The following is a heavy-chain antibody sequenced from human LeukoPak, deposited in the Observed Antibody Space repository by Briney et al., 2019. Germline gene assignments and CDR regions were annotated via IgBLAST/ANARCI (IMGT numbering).Heavy chain of an antibody. V-gene: IGHV6-1*01. CDR1: GDSVSRNSTA. CDR2: TYYRSKWYN. CDR3: ARGQNYYFDY. J-gene: IGHJ4*02. Sequence: SQTLSLTCAISGDSVSRNSTACDWIRQSPSRGLEWLGRTYYRSKWYNDYAVSVKSRITINPDTSKNQFSLQLNSVTPEDTAVYYCARGQNYYFDYWGQGALVTVSS. D-gene: IGHD1-7*01.